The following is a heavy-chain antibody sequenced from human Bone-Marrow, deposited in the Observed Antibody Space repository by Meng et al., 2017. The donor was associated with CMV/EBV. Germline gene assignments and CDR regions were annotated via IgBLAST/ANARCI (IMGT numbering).Heavy chain of an antibody. CDR1: GFTFDDYA. J-gene: IGHJ4*02. CDR3: VKARSVVTSYYFDY. Sequence: SLKISCAASGFTFDDYAMHWVRQAPGKGLEWVSGISWNSGSIGYADSVKGRFTISRDNSKNTLYLQMNSLRAEDTAVYYCVKARSVVTSYYFDYWGQGPRVTGSS. V-gene: IGHV3-9*01. CDR2: ISWNSGSI. D-gene: IGHD4-23*01.